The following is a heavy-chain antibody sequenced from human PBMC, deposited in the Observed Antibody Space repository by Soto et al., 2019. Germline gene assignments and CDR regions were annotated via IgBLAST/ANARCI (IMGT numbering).Heavy chain of an antibody. CDR1: GFTFINYW. CDR2: VTSDGSST. V-gene: IGHV3-74*01. D-gene: IGHD1-1*01. CDR3: VRDNWNSY. Sequence: GGSLRLSCAASGFTFINYWMHWVLQAPGKGLVWVSRVTSDGSSTNYADSVKGRFTISRDNAKNTLYLQMNSLRAEDTAVYYCVRDNWNSYWGQGTLVTVSS. J-gene: IGHJ4*02.